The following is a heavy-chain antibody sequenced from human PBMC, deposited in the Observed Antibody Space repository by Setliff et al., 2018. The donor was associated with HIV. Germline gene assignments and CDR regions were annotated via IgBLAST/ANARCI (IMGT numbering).Heavy chain of an antibody. CDR3: ARDWVTRSNYYGSGSPWYFDF. CDR1: GGSISTYY. CDR2: VYASAYS. V-gene: IGHV4-4*07. D-gene: IGHD3-10*01. Sequence: PSQTLSLTCTVSGGSISTYYWGWIRQPPGKGLEWIGRVYASAYSNYNPSLKSRVTMTVDTSQNQFSLKLRPVNAADTAVYYCARDWVTRSNYYGSGSPWYFDFWGRGILVTVSS. J-gene: IGHJ2*01.